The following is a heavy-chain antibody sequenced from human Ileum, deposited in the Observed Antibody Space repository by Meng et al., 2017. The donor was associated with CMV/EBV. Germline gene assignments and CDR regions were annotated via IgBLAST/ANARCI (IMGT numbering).Heavy chain of an antibody. CDR1: GFSFSFYA. D-gene: IGHD6-13*01. J-gene: IGHJ5*01. Sequence: WAASGFSFSFYAVSWVRQAPGKGLEWVSRISASGGTTYYADSVKGRFTISRDNSKNTLFLQMNSLRADDTAIYYCAKHIATATLDSWGHGTLVTVSS. V-gene: IGHV3-23*01. CDR2: ISASGGTT. CDR3: AKHIATATLDS.